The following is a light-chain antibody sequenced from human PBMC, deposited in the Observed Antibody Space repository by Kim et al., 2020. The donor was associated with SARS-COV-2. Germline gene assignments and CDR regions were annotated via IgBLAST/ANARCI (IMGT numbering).Light chain of an antibody. CDR2: EDD. J-gene: IGLJ2*01. CDR3: QSYNRSNVV. Sequence: GQTVTIACTRSSGRIDDNYVQWYQQRPGGVPTAVIYEDDQRPSGVSDRFSGSIDNSSNSASLTISGLKTEDEADYYCQSYNRSNVVFGGGTQLTVL. CDR1: SGRIDDNY. V-gene: IGLV6-57*03.